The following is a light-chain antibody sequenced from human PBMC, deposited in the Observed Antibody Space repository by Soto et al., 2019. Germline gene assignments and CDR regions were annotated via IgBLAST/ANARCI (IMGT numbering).Light chain of an antibody. J-gene: IGKJ1*01. CDR2: DAS. Sequence: ILMTHSPATRSLSPVELATIYFRASQSVSNYLAWYQQKPGQAPRLLIYDASNRATGIPARFSGSGSGTDFTLTISSLEPEDFAVYYCQQRSNWPRTFGQGTKVDIK. CDR1: QSVSNY. V-gene: IGKV3-11*01. CDR3: QQRSNWPRT.